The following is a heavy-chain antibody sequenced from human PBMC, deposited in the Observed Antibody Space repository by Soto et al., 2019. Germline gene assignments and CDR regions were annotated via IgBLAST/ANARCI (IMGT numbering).Heavy chain of an antibody. Sequence: QVQLVQSGAEVKRPGASVRVSCKASGYTFINYHINWVRQATGQGLEWMGYMDPKSGKTGYAQKFQGRVTMTTDTAISTAYLELSSLRSEDTAEYFCARDRGSFYYAAGPWGQGTLVNVSS. D-gene: IGHD3-22*01. CDR2: MDPKSGKT. CDR1: GYTFINYH. J-gene: IGHJ5*02. V-gene: IGHV1-8*02. CDR3: ARDRGSFYYAAGP.